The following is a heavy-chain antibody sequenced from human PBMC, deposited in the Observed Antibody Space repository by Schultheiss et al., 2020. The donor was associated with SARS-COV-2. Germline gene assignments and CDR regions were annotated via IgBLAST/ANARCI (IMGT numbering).Heavy chain of an antibody. CDR2: IYYSGST. V-gene: IGHV4-39*07. Sequence: SETLSLTCSVSGGSIRSSSDYWGWIRQAPGKGLEWIGSIYYSGSTYYNPSLKSRVTISVDTSKNQFSLKLSSVTAADTAVYYCAREPPHLPFDYWGQGTLVTVSS. CDR1: GGSIRSSSDY. J-gene: IGHJ4*02. CDR3: AREPPHLPFDY. D-gene: IGHD2-2*01.